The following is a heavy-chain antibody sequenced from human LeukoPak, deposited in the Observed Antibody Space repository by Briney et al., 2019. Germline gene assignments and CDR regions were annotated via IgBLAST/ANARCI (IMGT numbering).Heavy chain of an antibody. CDR2: ITDSGDST. D-gene: IGHD3-10*01. Sequence: GGSLRLSCAVSGFTFSSYSMTWVRQAPGKGLEWVSLITDSGDSTNYADSVKGRFTISRDNSKNTLYLQMNSLRAEDTAVYYCARGARNGRSGAFDIWGQGTMVTVSS. V-gene: IGHV3-23*01. CDR3: ARGARNGRSGAFDI. CDR1: GFTFSSYS. J-gene: IGHJ3*02.